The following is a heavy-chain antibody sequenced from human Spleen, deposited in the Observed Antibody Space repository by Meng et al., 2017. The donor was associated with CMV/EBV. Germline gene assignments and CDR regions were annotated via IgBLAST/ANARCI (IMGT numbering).Heavy chain of an antibody. D-gene: IGHD3-10*01. CDR1: GFTFDNYA. CDR3: AKLEGYYYGSGSFDY. CDR2: ISGSGGNT. Sequence: GESLKISCAASGFTFDNYAMSWVRQAPGKGLEWVSAISGSGGNTYYADSVKGRFTISRDNFKNTLFLQMNSLRAEDTAIYYCAKLEGYYYGSGSFDYWGQGTLVTVSS. V-gene: IGHV3-23*01. J-gene: IGHJ4*02.